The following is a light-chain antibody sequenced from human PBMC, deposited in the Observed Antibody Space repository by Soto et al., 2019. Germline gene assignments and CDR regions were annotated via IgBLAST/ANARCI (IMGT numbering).Light chain of an antibody. J-gene: IGKJ3*01. CDR1: QSVSSSY. CDR2: GAS. CDR3: QQYGSSLFT. Sequence: EIVLTQSPGTLSLSPGERATLSCMASQSVSSSYLAWYQQKPGQAPRLLIYGASSRATGIPDRFSGSGSGTEFTRTISRLEPEDFAVCYCQQYGSSLFTFGPGTKVDIK. V-gene: IGKV3-20*01.